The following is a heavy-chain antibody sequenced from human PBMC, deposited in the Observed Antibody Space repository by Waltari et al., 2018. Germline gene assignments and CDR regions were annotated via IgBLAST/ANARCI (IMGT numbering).Heavy chain of an antibody. Sequence: QVQLQESGPGLVKPSETLSLTCTVSGGSISSYYCSWIGQPPGKGVEWIGYIYYSGSTNYNPSLKSRVTISVDTSKNQFSLKLSSVTAADTAVYYCARSYCSSTSCYKSWFDPWGQGTLVTVSS. CDR1: GGSISSYY. D-gene: IGHD2-2*02. J-gene: IGHJ5*02. V-gene: IGHV4-59*01. CDR3: ARSYCSSTSCYKSWFDP. CDR2: IYYSGST.